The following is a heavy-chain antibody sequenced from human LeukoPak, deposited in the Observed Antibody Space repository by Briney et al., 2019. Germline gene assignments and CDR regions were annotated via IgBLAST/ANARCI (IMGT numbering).Heavy chain of an antibody. J-gene: IGHJ4*02. V-gene: IGHV3-66*02. Sequence: GSLRLSCAASGFPVSSNYMSWVRQAPGKGLGWVSVIYSGGSTYYADSVKGRFTISRDNSKNTLYLQMNSLRAEDTAVYYCARMDFWSGQLDYWGQGTLVTVSS. CDR2: IYSGGST. D-gene: IGHD3-3*01. CDR1: GFPVSSNY. CDR3: ARMDFWSGQLDY.